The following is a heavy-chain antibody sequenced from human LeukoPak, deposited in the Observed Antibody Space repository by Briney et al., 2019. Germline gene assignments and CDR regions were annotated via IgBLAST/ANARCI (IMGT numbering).Heavy chain of an antibody. V-gene: IGHV1-24*01. J-gene: IGHJ4*02. CDR3: ATGGGYYGSGSYPPFDY. D-gene: IGHD3-10*01. Sequence: ASVKVSCNVSGYTLTELSMHWVRQAPGKGLEWMGGFDPEDGETIYAQKFQGRVTMTEDTSTDTAYMELSSLRSEDTAVYYCATGGGYYGSGSYPPFDYWGQGTLVTVSS. CDR2: FDPEDGET. CDR1: GYTLTELS.